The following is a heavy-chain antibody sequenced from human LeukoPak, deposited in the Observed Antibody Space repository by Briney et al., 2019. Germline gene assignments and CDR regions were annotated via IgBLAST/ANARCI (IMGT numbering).Heavy chain of an antibody. D-gene: IGHD2-21*02. CDR3: SRVPPTYCGGDCYVFDY. J-gene: IGHJ4*02. Sequence: SETLSLTCTVSGGSIRTYYWSWIRQPPGKRLEWIVYIYYTGSTNYNPSLKSRVTISVDTSKNQFSLKLSSVTAADTAVYYCSRVPPTYCGGDCYVFDYWGQGTLVTVSS. V-gene: IGHV4-59*01. CDR1: GGSIRTYY. CDR2: IYYTGST.